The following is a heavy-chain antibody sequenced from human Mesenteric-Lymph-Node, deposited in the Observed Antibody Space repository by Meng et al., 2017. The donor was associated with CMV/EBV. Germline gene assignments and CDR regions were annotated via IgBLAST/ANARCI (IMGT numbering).Heavy chain of an antibody. D-gene: IGHD5-12*01. CDR1: GFTFSSFW. CDR2: IKQDGSEK. J-gene: IGHJ4*02. V-gene: IGHV3-7*01. Sequence: GESLKISCPASGFTFSSFWMSWVRQAPGKGLEWVANIKQDGSEKYYVDSVKGRFTISRDNVKNSPYLQMNSLRAEDTAVYYCARDREGGYDYDYWGQGTLVTVSS. CDR3: ARDREGGYDYDY.